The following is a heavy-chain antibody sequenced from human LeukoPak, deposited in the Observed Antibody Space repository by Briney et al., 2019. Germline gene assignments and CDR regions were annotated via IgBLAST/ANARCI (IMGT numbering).Heavy chain of an antibody. D-gene: IGHD3-22*01. CDR2: IMPIFRTA. Sequence: SVKVSCKPSGGTFSSYAISWVRQAPGQGLEWMGGIMPIFRTANYEQKFQGRVTITADESTSTAYMELSSLKSEDTAVYYCARWGSSGYPYYFDYWGQGTLVTVSS. CDR1: GGTFSSYA. CDR3: ARWGSSGYPYYFDY. J-gene: IGHJ4*02. V-gene: IGHV1-69*13.